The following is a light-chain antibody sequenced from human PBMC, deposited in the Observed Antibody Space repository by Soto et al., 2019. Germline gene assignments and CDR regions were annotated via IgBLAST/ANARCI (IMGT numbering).Light chain of an antibody. CDR2: DVS. Sequence: SALTQPRSLSGAPGQSVTISCTGTSSDVGGYNYVSWYQQHPGKAPKLMIYDVSKRPSGVPDRFSGSKSGNTASLTISGLQAEDEADYYCCSYAGRYTWVFVGGTKLTVL. CDR3: CSYAGRYTWV. CDR1: SSDVGGYNY. J-gene: IGLJ3*02. V-gene: IGLV2-11*01.